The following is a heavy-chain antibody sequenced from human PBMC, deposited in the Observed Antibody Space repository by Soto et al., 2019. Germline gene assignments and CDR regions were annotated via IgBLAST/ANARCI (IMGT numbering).Heavy chain of an antibody. D-gene: IGHD3-22*01. CDR2: IKNDGSGT. CDR3: VRGDGDYYDGNGYLGRH. J-gene: IGHJ4*02. Sequence: EVQLVESGGGLVQPGGSLTLSCAASGFTFSSYWMHWVSQAPGKGLVWVSRIKNDGSGTIYADSVKGRPTISRDNVNTTLYRQMNRMRVEDTAVYYGVRGDGDYYDGNGYLGRHWGQGTLVTVSS. V-gene: IGHV3-74*01. CDR1: GFTFSSYW.